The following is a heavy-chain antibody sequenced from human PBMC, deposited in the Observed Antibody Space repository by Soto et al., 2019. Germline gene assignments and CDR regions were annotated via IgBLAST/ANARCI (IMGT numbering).Heavy chain of an antibody. CDR3: AHSYCSGGSCYFVSCWFDP. CDR1: GFSLSTSGVG. D-gene: IGHD2-15*01. J-gene: IGHJ5*02. Sequence: QITLKESGPPLVKPTQTLTLTCTFSGFSLSTSGVGVGWIRQPPGKALEWLALIYWDDDKRYSPSLKSRLTITKDTSKSQVVLTMTNMDPVDTATYYCAHSYCSGGSCYFVSCWFDPWGQGTLVTVSS. CDR2: IYWDDDK. V-gene: IGHV2-5*02.